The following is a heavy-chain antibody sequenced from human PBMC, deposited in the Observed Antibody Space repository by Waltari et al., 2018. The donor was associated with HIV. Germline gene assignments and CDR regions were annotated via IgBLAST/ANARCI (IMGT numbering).Heavy chain of an antibody. J-gene: IGHJ4*02. CDR3: ARGASIGGWVRNDY. CDR2: IYYSGST. V-gene: IGHV4-39*07. D-gene: IGHD6-6*01. Sequence: QLQLQESGPGLVKPSETLSLTCTVSGGPISSSGSSGGWIRQPPGKGLEWIGTIYYSGSTYYNPSLKSRVTISADTSKNQFSLKLSSVTAADTAVYYCARGASIGGWVRNDYWGQGTLVTVSS. CDR1: GGPISSSGSS.